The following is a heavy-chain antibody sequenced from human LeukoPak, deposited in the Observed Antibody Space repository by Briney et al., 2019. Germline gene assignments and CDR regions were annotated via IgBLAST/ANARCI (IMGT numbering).Heavy chain of an antibody. CDR2: IYPGDSDT. CDR1: GYSFTSYW. J-gene: IGHJ6*03. CDR3: ARHRRITMVRGVKPHYYYYYMDV. Sequence: PGESLKISCKGSGYSFTSYWIGWVRQMPGKGLEWMRIIYPGDSDTRYSPSFQGQVTISADKSISTAYLQWSSLKASDTAMYYCARHRRITMVRGVKPHYYYYYMDVWGKGTTVTVSS. V-gene: IGHV5-51*01. D-gene: IGHD3-10*01.